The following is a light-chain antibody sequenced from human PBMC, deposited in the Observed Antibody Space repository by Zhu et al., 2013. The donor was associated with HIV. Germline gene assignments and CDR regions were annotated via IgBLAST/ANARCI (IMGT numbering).Light chain of an antibody. CDR2: GAS. J-gene: IGKJ2*02. CDR3: LQSNSYPRT. CDR1: QSIARY. V-gene: IGKV1-39*01. Sequence: DIQMTQSPSSLSASVGDRVTITCRASQSIARYLNWYHLQPGKAPKLLISGASSLQGGVPSRFSGSGSGTDFTLTISSLQPEDFATYYCLQSNSYPRTFGQGTRLGDQT.